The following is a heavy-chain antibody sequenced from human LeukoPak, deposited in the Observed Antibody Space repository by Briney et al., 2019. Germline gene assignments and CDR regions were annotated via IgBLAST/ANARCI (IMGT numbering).Heavy chain of an antibody. CDR2: ISSSSYI. D-gene: IGHD4-17*01. CDR1: GFTFSSYS. CDR3: ARVLDYGDYGVYYFDY. J-gene: IGHJ4*02. Sequence: GGSLRLSCAASGFTFSSYSMNWVRQAPGKGLEWVSSISSSSYIYYADSVKGRFTISRDNAKNSLYLQMNSLRAEDTAVYYCARVLDYGDYGVYYFDYWGQGTLVTVSS. V-gene: IGHV3-21*01.